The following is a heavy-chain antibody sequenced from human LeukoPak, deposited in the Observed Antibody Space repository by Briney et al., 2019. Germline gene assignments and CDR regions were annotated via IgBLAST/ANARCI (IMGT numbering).Heavy chain of an antibody. CDR3: ARAHKTYYYYCMDV. J-gene: IGHJ6*02. CDR2: TYYKSKWYN. Sequence: SQTLSLTCAISGDSVSSNSAAWNWIRQSPSRGLEWLGRTYYKSKWYNDYAVSVKSRITTNPDTSKNQFSLQLNSVTPEDTAVYYCARAHKTYYYYCMDVWGQGTTVTVSS. V-gene: IGHV6-1*01. D-gene: IGHD2-21*01. CDR1: GDSVSSNSAA.